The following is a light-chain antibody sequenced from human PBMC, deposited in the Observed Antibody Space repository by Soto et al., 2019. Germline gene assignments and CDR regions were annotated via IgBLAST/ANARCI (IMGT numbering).Light chain of an antibody. CDR2: DVS. CDR3: CSYAGSLTYG. J-gene: IGLJ1*01. Sequence: QSVLTQPRSVSGSPGQSVTISCTGTSSDVGDYNYVSWYQQHPGKAPKLMIYDVSKRPSGVPDRFSGSKSGNTASLTISGLQAEDEADYYCCSYAGSLTYGFGTGTKVTVL. CDR1: SSDVGDYNY. V-gene: IGLV2-11*01.